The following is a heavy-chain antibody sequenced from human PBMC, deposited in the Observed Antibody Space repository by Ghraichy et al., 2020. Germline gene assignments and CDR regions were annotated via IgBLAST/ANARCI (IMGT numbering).Heavy chain of an antibody. Sequence: SETLSLTCTVSGGSISSSSYYWGWIRQPPGKGLEWIGSIYYSGSTYYNPSLKSRVTISVDTSKNQFSLKLSSVTAADTAVYYCARLWSGSYRGSYFDYWGQGTLVTVSS. CDR1: GGSISSSSYY. CDR2: IYYSGST. D-gene: IGHD1-26*01. CDR3: ARLWSGSYRGSYFDY. J-gene: IGHJ4*02. V-gene: IGHV4-39*01.